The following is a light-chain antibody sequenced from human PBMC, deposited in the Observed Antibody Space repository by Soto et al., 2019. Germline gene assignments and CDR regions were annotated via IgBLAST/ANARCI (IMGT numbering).Light chain of an antibody. V-gene: IGKV3-15*01. CDR3: QHYSHWPPLYT. CDR2: GAS. J-gene: IGKJ2*01. CDR1: QSVSGT. Sequence: EIVMTQSPATLSVSPGERATLSCRASQSVSGTLAWYQQKPGQAPRLLIYGASTRSTGIPARFSGSGSGTGFTRAISNLQSEDFVVYYCQHYSHWPPLYTFGQGTKLAIK.